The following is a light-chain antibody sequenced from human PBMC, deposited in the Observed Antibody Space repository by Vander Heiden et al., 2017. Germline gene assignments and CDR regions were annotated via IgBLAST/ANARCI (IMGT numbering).Light chain of an antibody. Sequence: DIQMTQSPSSLSASVGDRVTITSRASQSISSYLNWYQQKPGKAPKLLIYAASSRESGIPSRFSGSGSGTDFTLTISSLEPEDFAAYYCQQNGSTPGTFGQGTKVEIK. V-gene: IGKV1-39*01. CDR3: QQNGSTPGT. J-gene: IGKJ1*01. CDR1: QSISSY. CDR2: AAS.